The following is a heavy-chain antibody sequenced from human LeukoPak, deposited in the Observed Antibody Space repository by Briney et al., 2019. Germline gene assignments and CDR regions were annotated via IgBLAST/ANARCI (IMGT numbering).Heavy chain of an antibody. CDR2: ISSSGSTM. CDR1: GFTFSNYE. V-gene: IGHV3-48*03. J-gene: IGHJ4*02. Sequence: PGGSLRLSCAASGFTFSNYEMNWVRQAPGKGLYWLSYISSSGSTMYYADSVKGRFTISRDNAKNSLFLQMHSLRAEDTAIYYCARVAYNYDLDYWGQGTLVTVSS. D-gene: IGHD5-24*01. CDR3: ARVAYNYDLDY.